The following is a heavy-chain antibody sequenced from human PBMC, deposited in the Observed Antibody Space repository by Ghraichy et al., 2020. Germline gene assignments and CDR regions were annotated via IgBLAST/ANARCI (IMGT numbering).Heavy chain of an antibody. Sequence: SETLSLTCTVSGGSINSNYWSWIRQPPGKGLEWIGYIYYTGSTNYKSSLKGRVTISVDTSKTQFSLKLSSVTAADTAVYYCARDSGYIGSGWDPWSQGTLVTVSS. J-gene: IGHJ5*02. CDR2: IYYTGST. CDR3: ARDSGYIGSGWDP. CDR1: GGSINSNY. D-gene: IGHD1-26*01. V-gene: IGHV4-59*01.